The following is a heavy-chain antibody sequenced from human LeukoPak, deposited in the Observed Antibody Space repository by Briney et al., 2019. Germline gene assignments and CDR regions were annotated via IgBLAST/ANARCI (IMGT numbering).Heavy chain of an antibody. CDR1: GGSISSYY. J-gene: IGHJ4*02. D-gene: IGHD4-17*01. CDR3: ARAMTTVTDEIFDY. V-gene: IGHV4-59*12. Sequence: SETLSLTCTVSGGSISSYYWSWIRQPPGKGLEWIGYIYYSGTTNYNPSLKSRVTISVDTSKNQFSLKLSSVTAADTAVYYCARAMTTVTDEIFDYWGQGTLVTVSS. CDR2: IYYSGTT.